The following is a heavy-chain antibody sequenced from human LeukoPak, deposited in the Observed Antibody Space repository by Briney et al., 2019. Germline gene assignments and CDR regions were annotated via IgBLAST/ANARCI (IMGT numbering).Heavy chain of an antibody. CDR1: GYTFTSYY. CDR3: ARGQTYRYSYGKYYFDY. D-gene: IGHD5-18*01. Sequence: ASVKVSCKASGYTFTSYYMHWVRQAPGQGLEWMGIINPSGGSTSYAQKFQGRVTMTRNTSISTAYMELSSLRSEDTAVYYCARGQTYRYSYGKYYFDYWGQGTLVTVSS. CDR2: INPSGGST. V-gene: IGHV1-46*01. J-gene: IGHJ4*02.